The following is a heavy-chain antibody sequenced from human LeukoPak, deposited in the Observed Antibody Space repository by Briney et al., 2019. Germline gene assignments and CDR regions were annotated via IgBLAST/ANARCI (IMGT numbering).Heavy chain of an antibody. CDR2: IYSSGST. D-gene: IGHD3-10*01. CDR3: ARDSGTTGEVKFDP. Sequence: SSETLSLTCAVYGGSFSGYYWSWIRQPAGKGLEWIGRIYSSGSTTYNPSLKSRVTMSIDTSKNQFSLKLSFVTAADTAVYYCARDSGTTGEVKFDPWGQGTLVTVSS. J-gene: IGHJ5*02. CDR1: GGSFSGYY. V-gene: IGHV4-4*07.